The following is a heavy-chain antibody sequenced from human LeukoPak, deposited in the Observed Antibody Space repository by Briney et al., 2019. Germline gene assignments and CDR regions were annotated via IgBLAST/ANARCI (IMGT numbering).Heavy chain of an antibody. V-gene: IGHV3-9*01. CDR3: AKDNRRHYTSGPNPDSLH. CDR1: GFIFNNYA. D-gene: IGHD6-19*01. Sequence: SLRLSCAGSGFIFNNYAMHLVRQPPGKGLEWVSGISWNSGSIDYADSVKGRFTISRDNAKNSLYLQMNSLRVEDTAFYYCAKDNRRHYTSGPNPDSLHWGQGALVTVSS. J-gene: IGHJ4*02. CDR2: ISWNSGSI.